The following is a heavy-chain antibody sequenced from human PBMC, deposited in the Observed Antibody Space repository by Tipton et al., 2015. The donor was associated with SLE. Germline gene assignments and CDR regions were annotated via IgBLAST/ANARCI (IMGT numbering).Heavy chain of an antibody. V-gene: IGHV4-39*07. CDR1: GGSISSSSYY. CDR2: INHSGST. Sequence: TLSLTCTVSGGSISSSSYYWGWIRQPPGKGLEWIGEINHSGSTNYNPSLKSRVTISVDTSKNQFSLKLSSVTAADTAVYYCARGPGCSEDFWDQGTLVTVSS. D-gene: IGHD6-19*01. J-gene: IGHJ4*02. CDR3: ARGPGCSEDF.